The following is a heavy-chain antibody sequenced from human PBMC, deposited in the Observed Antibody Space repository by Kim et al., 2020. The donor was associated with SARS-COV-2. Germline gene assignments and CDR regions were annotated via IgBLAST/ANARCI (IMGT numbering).Heavy chain of an antibody. CDR1: GGSISSGSYY. CDR2: IYTRGST. J-gene: IGHJ6*02. CDR3: ARVGRYSGSYGYDYGRGV. Sequence: SETLSLTCTVSGGSISSGSYYWSWIRQPAGKGLEWIGRIYTRGSTNYNPTLQSRVTISVDTTKNHFSLTLSSVTAADTAVYYWARVGRYSGSYGYDYGRGVRGQGTTVTVS. D-gene: IGHD1-26*01. V-gene: IGHV4-61*02.